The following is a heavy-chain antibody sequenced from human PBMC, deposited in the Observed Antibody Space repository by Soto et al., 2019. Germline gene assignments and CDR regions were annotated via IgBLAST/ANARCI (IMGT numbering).Heavy chain of an antibody. CDR3: ARHSYDSSVYHSFYYYGMDV. V-gene: IGHV5-51*01. Sequence: PGESLKISCKGSGYSFTSYWLGWVRQMPGKGLEWMGIIYPGDSDTRYSPSFQGQVTISADKSISTAYLQWSSLKASDTAVYYCARHSYDSSVYHSFYYYGMDVWGQGTTVTVSS. D-gene: IGHD3-22*01. J-gene: IGHJ6*02. CDR2: IYPGDSDT. CDR1: GYSFTSYW.